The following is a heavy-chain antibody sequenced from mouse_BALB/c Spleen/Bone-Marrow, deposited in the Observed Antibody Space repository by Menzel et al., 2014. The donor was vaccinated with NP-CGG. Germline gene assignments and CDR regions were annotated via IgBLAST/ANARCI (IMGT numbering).Heavy chain of an antibody. CDR2: INSNGGST. V-gene: IGHV5-6-3*01. D-gene: IGHD2-1*01. CDR1: GFTFSWFG. J-gene: IGHJ3*01. Sequence: DVHLVESGGGLVQPGGSLKLSCAASGFTFSWFGMSWVRQIPDKRLELVATINSNGGSTYYPDSVKGRFTISRDNAKNTLYLQMSSLKSEDTAMYYCARGLDYGNYGPGFAYWGQGTLVTVSA. CDR3: ARGLDYGNYGPGFAY.